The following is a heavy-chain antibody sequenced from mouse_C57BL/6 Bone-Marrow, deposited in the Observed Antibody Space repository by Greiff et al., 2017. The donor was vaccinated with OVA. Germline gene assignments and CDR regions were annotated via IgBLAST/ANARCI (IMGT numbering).Heavy chain of an antibody. CDR1: GYTFTSYW. D-gene: IGHD1-1*01. CDR3: ARDHYGSSLYAMDY. CDR2: IYPGSGST. V-gene: IGHV1-55*01. Sequence: QVQLQQPGAELVKPGASVKMSCKASGYTFTSYWITWVKQRPGQGLEWIGDIYPGSGSTNYNEKFKSKATLTVDTSSSTAYMQLSILTSEDSAVYYCARDHYGSSLYAMDYWGQGTSVTVSS. J-gene: IGHJ4*01.